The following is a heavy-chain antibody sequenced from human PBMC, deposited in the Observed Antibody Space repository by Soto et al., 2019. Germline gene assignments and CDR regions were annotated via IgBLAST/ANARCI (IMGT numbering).Heavy chain of an antibody. CDR3: ARLEGLATISYYFDF. J-gene: IGHJ4*02. Sequence: QLQLQESGPGLLKPSETLSLTCSVSADSINSDKYYWGWIRQPRGKVLEWIGSIYYRGNAYYNPSLQTRVTISLAKSRSQFSLKLNSVTAADSAVYFCARLEGLATISYYFDFWGPGDLVTVSS. V-gene: IGHV4-39*01. CDR1: ADSINSDKYY. CDR2: IYYRGNA. D-gene: IGHD3-9*01.